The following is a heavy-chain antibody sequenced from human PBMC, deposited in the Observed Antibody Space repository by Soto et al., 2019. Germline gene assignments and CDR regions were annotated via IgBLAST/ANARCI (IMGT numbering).Heavy chain of an antibody. Sequence: AGGSLRLSCAASGLTFDDYGMSWVRQAPGKGLEWVSGINWNGGSSGYADSVKGRFTISRDNAKNSLYLQMNSLRAEDTALYYCATSTGHYYYGMDVWGQGTTVTVSS. CDR1: GLTFDDYG. D-gene: IGHD1-1*01. CDR3: ATSTGHYYYGMDV. V-gene: IGHV3-20*04. CDR2: INWNGGSS. J-gene: IGHJ6*02.